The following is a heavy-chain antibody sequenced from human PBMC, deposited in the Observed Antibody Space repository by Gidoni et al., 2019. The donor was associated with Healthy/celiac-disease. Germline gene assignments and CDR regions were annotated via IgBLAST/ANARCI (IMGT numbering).Heavy chain of an antibody. CDR2: IIHILGIA. CDR3: ARGGGGSGRYYFDY. V-gene: IGHV1-69*02. CDR1: GGTFSSYT. Sequence: QVQLVQSGAAVKKPGSSVKVSCKSTGGTFSSYTISWVRQAPGQGLEWMGRIIHILGIANYAQKFQGRVTITADKSTSTAYMELRSLRSEDTAVYYCARGGGGSGRYYFDYWGQGTLGTVSS. J-gene: IGHJ4*02. D-gene: IGHD3-16*01.